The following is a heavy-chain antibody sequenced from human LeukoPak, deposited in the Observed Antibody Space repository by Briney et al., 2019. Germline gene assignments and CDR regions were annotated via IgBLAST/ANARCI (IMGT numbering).Heavy chain of an antibody. CDR3: ARGTDSSSWYGSYYYYYYMDV. D-gene: IGHD6-13*01. CDR1: GFTFSSYS. V-gene: IGHV3-21*01. CDR2: ISSSSSYI. J-gene: IGHJ6*03. Sequence: GGSLRLSCAASGFTFSSYSMNWVRQAPGKGLEWVSSISSSSSYIYYADSVKGRFTISRDNAKNSLYLQMNSLRAEDTAVYYCARGTDSSSWYGSYYYYYYMDVWGKGATVTVSS.